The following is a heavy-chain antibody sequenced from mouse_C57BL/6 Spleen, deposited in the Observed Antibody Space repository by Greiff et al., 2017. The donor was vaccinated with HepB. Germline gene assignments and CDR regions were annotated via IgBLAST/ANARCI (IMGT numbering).Heavy chain of an antibody. J-gene: IGHJ1*03. CDR2: IRSKSSNYAT. CDR1: GFTFNTYA. V-gene: IGHV10-3*01. D-gene: IGHD1-1*01. Sequence: EVQRVESGGGLVQPKGSLKLSCAASGFTFNTYAMHWVRQAPGKGLEWVARIRSKSSNYATYYADSVKDRFTISRDDSQSMLYLQMNNLKTEDTAMYYCVRDKGNYYGSSCWYFDVWGTGTTVTVSS. CDR3: VRDKGNYYGSSCWYFDV.